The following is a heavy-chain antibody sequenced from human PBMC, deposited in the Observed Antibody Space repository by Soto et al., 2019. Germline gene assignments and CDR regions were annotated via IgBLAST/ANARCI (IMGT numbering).Heavy chain of an antibody. V-gene: IGHV3-23*01. CDR2: ISGRGGST. Sequence: KGLEWVSAISGRGGSTYYADSVKGRFTISRDNSKNTLYLQMNSLRAEDTAVYYCARDAGLASGHNWFGTSGQ. D-gene: IGHD1-26*01. J-gene: IGHJ5*01. CDR3: ARDAGLASGHNWFGT.